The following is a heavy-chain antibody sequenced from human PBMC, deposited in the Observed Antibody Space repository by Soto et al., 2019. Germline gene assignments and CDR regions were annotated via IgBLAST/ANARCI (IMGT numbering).Heavy chain of an antibody. J-gene: IGHJ4*02. D-gene: IGHD3-10*01. Sequence: ASVKVSCKASGGTFSSYAISWVRQAPGQGLEWMGGIIPIFGTANYAQKFQGRVTITTDESTSTAYMELRSLRSDDTAVYYCARFYGSGSGGDYWGQGTQVTVSS. CDR3: ARFYGSGSGGDY. CDR1: GGTFSSYA. CDR2: IIPIFGTA. V-gene: IGHV1-69*05.